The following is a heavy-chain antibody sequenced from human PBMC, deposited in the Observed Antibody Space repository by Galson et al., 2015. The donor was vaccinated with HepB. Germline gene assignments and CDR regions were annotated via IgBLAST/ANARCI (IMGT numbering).Heavy chain of an antibody. Sequence: QSGAEVKKPGESLRISCKGSGYSFTSYWISWVRQMPGKGLEWMGRIDPSDSYTNYSPSFQGHVTISADKSISTAYLQWSSLKASDTAMYYCARRVGVAGTFFWFDPWGQGTLVTVSS. D-gene: IGHD6-19*01. J-gene: IGHJ5*02. CDR2: IDPSDSYT. CDR1: GYSFTSYW. V-gene: IGHV5-10-1*01. CDR3: ARRVGVAGTFFWFDP.